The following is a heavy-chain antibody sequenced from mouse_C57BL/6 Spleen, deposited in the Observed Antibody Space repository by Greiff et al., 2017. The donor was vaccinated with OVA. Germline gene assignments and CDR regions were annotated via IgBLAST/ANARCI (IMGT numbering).Heavy chain of an antibody. V-gene: IGHV1-81*01. D-gene: IGHD1-1*01. CDR1: GYTFTSYG. Sequence: VQRVESGAELARPGASVKLSCKASGYTFTSYGISWVKQRTGQGLEWIGEIYPRSGNTYYNEKFKGKATLTADKSSSTAYMELRSLTSEDSAVYFCARSDYYGGGYWGQGTTLTVSS. CDR3: ARSDYYGGGY. J-gene: IGHJ2*01. CDR2: IYPRSGNT.